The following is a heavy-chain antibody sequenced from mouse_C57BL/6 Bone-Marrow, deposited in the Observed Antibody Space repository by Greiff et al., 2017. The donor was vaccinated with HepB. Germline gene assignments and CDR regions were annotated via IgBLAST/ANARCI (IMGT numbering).Heavy chain of an antibody. CDR3: TNTDYYSNYPVYFDY. CDR1: GYTFTDYE. CDR2: IDPETGGT. V-gene: IGHV1-15*01. Sequence: QVQLQQSGAELVRPGASVTLSCKASGYTFTDYEMHWVKQTPVHGLEWIGAIDPETGGTAYNQKFKGKAILTADKSSSTAYMELRSLTSEDSAVYYCTNTDYYSNYPVYFDYWGQGTTLTVSS. D-gene: IGHD2-5*01. J-gene: IGHJ2*01.